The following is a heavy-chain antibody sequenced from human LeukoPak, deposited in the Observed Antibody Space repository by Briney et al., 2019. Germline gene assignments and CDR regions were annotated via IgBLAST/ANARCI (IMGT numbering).Heavy chain of an antibody. V-gene: IGHV5-51*01. Sequence: GESLKISCKASGYSFTNYYIGWVRQMPGRGLEWMGVIYVADSDTKYSPSFQGQVTISADKSISTAYLQWSSLQASDTAMYYCAREGVEGWNDVNYFDYWGQGTLVTVSS. D-gene: IGHD1-1*01. CDR3: AREGVEGWNDVNYFDY. CDR1: GYSFTNYY. CDR2: IYVADSDT. J-gene: IGHJ4*02.